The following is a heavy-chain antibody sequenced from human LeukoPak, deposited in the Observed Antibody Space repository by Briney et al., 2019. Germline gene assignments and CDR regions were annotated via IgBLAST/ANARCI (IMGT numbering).Heavy chain of an antibody. D-gene: IGHD3-16*01. CDR3: ARDGDVITFGGVVYYFDY. J-gene: IGHJ4*02. Sequence: SVKVSCKASGGTFSSYAISWVRQAPGQGLEWMGRINPILGTANYAQKLQGRVTITTDESTSTAYMELSRLRSKDTAVYYCARDGDVITFGGVVYYFDYWGQGTLVTVSS. V-gene: IGHV1-69*11. CDR1: GGTFSSYA. CDR2: INPILGTA.